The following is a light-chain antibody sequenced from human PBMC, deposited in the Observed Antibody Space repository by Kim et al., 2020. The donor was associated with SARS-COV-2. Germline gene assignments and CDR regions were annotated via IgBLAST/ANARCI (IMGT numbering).Light chain of an antibody. CDR1: RSNSGSNP. J-gene: IGLJ2*01. CDR3: AAWDESLDGFLV. CDR2: SNS. V-gene: IGLV1-44*01. Sequence: QSVIISCSGSRSNSGSNPVNWYQHVPGTAPKLLISSNSDRPSGVPDRFTASKSDTSAALAISGLQSEDETTYYCAAWDESLDGFLVFGGGTQLTVL.